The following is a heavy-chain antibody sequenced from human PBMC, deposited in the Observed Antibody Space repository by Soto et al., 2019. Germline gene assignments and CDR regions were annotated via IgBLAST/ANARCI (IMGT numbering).Heavy chain of an antibody. CDR2: INYPGST. V-gene: IGHV4-61*01. Sequence: SETLSLTCTVSGDSVTSNSYYWSWILHPPGKGLEWIGYINYPGSTKYNPPLKSRATISVDTSKTEFSLRLSSVTAADTAVFYCARAWARTPYAMEVWGQGNTATVS. D-gene: IGHD1-7*01. CDR3: ARAWARTPYAMEV. CDR1: GDSVTSNSYY. J-gene: IGHJ6*02.